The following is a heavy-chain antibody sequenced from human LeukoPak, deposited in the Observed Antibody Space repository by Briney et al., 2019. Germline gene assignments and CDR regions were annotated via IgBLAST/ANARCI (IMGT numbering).Heavy chain of an antibody. J-gene: IGHJ4*02. CDR3: ARGYYDSSGYYLSFDY. CDR1: GGTFSSYA. Sequence: SVKVSCKTSGGTFSSYAISWVRQAPGQGLEWMGGIIPIFGTPNYAQKFQGRVTMTRDTSTSTVYMELSSLRSEDTAVYYCARGYYDSSGYYLSFDYWGQGTLVTVSS. D-gene: IGHD3-22*01. V-gene: IGHV1-69*05. CDR2: IIPIFGTP.